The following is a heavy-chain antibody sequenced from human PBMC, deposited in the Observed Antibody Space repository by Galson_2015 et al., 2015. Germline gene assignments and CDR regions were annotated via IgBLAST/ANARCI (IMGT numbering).Heavy chain of an antibody. J-gene: IGHJ5*02. D-gene: IGHD2-2*01. V-gene: IGHV6-1*01. CDR3: ARGEAITAAMSARNWFAP. CDR2: TYYRSKWYN. CDR1: GDSVSSNSAA. Sequence: CAISGDSVSSNSAAWNWIRQSPSRGLEWLGRTYYRSKWYNDYAVSVKSRITINPDTSKNQFSLQLNSVTPEDTDVYYCARGEAITAAMSARNWFAPWVQVTLFPVAS.